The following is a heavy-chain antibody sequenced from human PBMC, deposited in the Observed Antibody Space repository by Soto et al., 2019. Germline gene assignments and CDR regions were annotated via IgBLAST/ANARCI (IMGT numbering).Heavy chain of an antibody. V-gene: IGHV4-34*01. J-gene: IGHJ4*02. Sequence: QVQLQQWGAGLLKPSETLSLTCAVYGGSFSGYYWSWIRQPPGKGLAWIGEINHSGSTNYKPSLKSRVTISVDTSKNQFSLKLSSVAAADRAVYYCARGRITMVRGVSLYYFDYWGQGTLFTVSS. CDR1: GGSFSGYY. D-gene: IGHD3-10*01. CDR3: ARGRITMVRGVSLYYFDY. CDR2: INHSGST.